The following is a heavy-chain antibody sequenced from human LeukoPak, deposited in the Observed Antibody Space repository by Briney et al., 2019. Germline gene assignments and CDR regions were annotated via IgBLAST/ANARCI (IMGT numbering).Heavy chain of an antibody. CDR2: INPNSGGT. V-gene: IGHV1-2*02. Sequence: ASAKVSCKASGYTFTGYYMHWVRQAPGQGLEWMGWINPNSGGTNYAQKFQGRVTMTRDTSISTAYMELSRLRSDDTAVYYCATLSSSLTSANRFDPWGQGTLVTVSS. D-gene: IGHD6-13*01. CDR3: ATLSSSLTSANRFDP. J-gene: IGHJ5*02. CDR1: GYTFTGYY.